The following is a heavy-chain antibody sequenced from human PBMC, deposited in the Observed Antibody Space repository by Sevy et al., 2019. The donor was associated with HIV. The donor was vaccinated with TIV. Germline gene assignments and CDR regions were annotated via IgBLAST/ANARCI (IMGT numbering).Heavy chain of an antibody. Sequence: GGSLILSCAASGFSFTWYWMSWVRQTPEKGLEWVANIKQDGSEKNYVDSVKGRFTISRDNAKNSLYLQMNSLRVEDTAIYYCARGVYAFDIWGHGTMVTVSS. J-gene: IGHJ3*02. V-gene: IGHV3-7*01. CDR2: IKQDGSEK. CDR1: GFSFTWYW. CDR3: ARGVYAFDI.